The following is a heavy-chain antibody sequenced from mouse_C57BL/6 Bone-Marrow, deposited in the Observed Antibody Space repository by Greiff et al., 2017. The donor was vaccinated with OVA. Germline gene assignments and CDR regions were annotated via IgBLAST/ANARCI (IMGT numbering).Heavy chain of an antibody. V-gene: IGHV14-4*01. J-gene: IGHJ2*01. D-gene: IGHD2-3*01. CDR1: GFNIKDDY. CDR3: TTLYDGYYLDY. CDR2: IDPENGDT. Sequence: VQLQQSGAELVRPGASVKLSCTASGFNIKDDYMHWVKQRPEQGLEWIGWIDPENGDTEYASKFQGKATITADTSSNTAYLQLSSLTSEDTAVYYCTTLYDGYYLDYWGQGTTLTVSS.